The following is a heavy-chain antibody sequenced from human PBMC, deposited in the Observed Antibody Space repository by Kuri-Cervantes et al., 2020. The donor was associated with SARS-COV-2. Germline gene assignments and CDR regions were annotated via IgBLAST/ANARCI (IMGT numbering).Heavy chain of an antibody. V-gene: IGHV1-18*04. CDR3: ARALPALTYYDFWSGYHH. CDR1: GYTFTSYG. J-gene: IGHJ4*02. CDR2: ISAYNGNT. D-gene: IGHD3-3*01. Sequence: ASVKVSCKASGYTFTSYGISWVRQAPGQGLEWMGWISAYNGNTNYAQKLQGRVTMTTDTSTSTAYMELRSLRSDDTAVYYCARALPALTYYDFWSGYHHWGQGTLVTVSS.